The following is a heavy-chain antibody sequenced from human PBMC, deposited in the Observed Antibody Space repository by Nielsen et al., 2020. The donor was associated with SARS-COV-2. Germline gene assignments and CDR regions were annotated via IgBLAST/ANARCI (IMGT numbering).Heavy chain of an antibody. Sequence: ASVKVSCKASGYTFKKYAVNWVRQAPGQGLEWMGWISGNSDSAKYVKKFLGRVIMTTDTSTSTAYLEVRSLRSDDTAVYYCASSAPPSGFNWFDPWGQGTLVTVSS. V-gene: IGHV1-18*01. CDR1: GYTFKKYA. CDR2: ISGNSDSA. CDR3: ASSAPPSGFNWFDP. D-gene: IGHD3-22*01. J-gene: IGHJ5*02.